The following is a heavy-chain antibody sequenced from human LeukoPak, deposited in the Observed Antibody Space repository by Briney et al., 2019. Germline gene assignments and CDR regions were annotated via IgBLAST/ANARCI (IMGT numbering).Heavy chain of an antibody. J-gene: IGHJ3*02. Sequence: PGGSLRLSCAASGFTFSNYAMSWVRQAPGKGLEWVSSFSGSGHSTYYADSVKGRFTISRDNSKNTLYLQMNSLRAEDTAVYYCAKDPSGSGWSPSVFDIWGQGTMVTVSS. CDR3: AKDPSGSGWSPSVFDI. CDR1: GFTFSNYA. CDR2: FSGSGHST. D-gene: IGHD6-19*01. V-gene: IGHV3-23*01.